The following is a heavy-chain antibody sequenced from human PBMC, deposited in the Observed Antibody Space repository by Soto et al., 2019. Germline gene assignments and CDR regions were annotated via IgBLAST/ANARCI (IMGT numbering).Heavy chain of an antibody. V-gene: IGHV4-39*01. J-gene: IGHJ5*02. Sequence: TSETLCLTCTVSGGSISSSSYYWGWIRQPPGKGLEWIGSIYYSGSTYYNPSLKSRVTISVDTSKNQFSLKLSSVTAADTAVYYCARLGDIAEFDPWGQGTLVTVSS. CDR2: IYYSGST. CDR3: ARLGDIAEFDP. D-gene: IGHD2-15*01. CDR1: GGSISSSSYY.